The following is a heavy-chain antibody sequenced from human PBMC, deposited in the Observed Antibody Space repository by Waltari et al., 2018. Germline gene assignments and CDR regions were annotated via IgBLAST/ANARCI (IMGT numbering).Heavy chain of an antibody. D-gene: IGHD3-16*01. CDR2: ISWDGGST. CDR1: GFTFDDYA. Sequence: EVQLVESGGVVVQPGGSLRLSCAASGFTFDDYAMHWVRQAPGKGLEWVYLISWDGGSTYYADSLKGPLTITKDNSTNSLYLQINSRRAEETALYYCAKSRGEDGMDVWGQGTTVTVSS. CDR3: AKSRGEDGMDV. J-gene: IGHJ6*02. V-gene: IGHV3-43D*04.